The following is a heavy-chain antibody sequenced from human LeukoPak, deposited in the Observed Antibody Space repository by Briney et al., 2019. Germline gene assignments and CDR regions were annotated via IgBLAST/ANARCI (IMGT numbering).Heavy chain of an antibody. D-gene: IGHD1-1*01. CDR2: VRSKTNSYAT. CDR3: AYAREGTIDYCPYY. V-gene: IGHV3-73*01. Sequence: GGSLRLSCAASGFTFSGSAMHWVRQASGKGLEWLGRVRSKTNSYATAYAASVQGRFTISRDNSKNTLYLQMNSLRAEDTAVYYCAYAREGTIDYCPYYWGQGTLVTVSS. J-gene: IGHJ4*02. CDR1: GFTFSGSA.